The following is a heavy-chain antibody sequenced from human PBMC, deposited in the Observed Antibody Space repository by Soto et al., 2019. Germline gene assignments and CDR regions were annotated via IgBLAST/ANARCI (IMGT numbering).Heavy chain of an antibody. CDR2: IYSAGTT. V-gene: IGHV4-4*07. D-gene: IGHD1-1*01. CDR1: GGPISGYY. J-gene: IGHJ3*01. CDR3: ADNWRGAYEGLFDL. Sequence: QVQLRESGPGLVKPSETLSLTCNVSGGPISGYYWTWVRQPAVKGLEWIGRIYSAGTTDLNPSLKSRVIMSVDTSSNQFSLKLLSVTAADTAVYNGADNWRGAYEGLFDLWGQGTTVTVSS.